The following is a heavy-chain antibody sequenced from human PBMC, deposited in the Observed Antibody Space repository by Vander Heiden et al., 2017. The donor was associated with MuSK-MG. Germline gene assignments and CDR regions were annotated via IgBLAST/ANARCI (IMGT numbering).Heavy chain of an antibody. Sequence: QVQLVQSGAEVKKPGSSVKVSCKASGGTFNSYAISWVRQAPGQGLEWMGRIIPILGIANYAQKFQGRVTITADKSTSTAYMELSSLRSEDTAVYYCARDCSGGSCYSWDDYWGQGTLVTVSS. CDR3: ARDCSGGSCYSWDDY. J-gene: IGHJ4*02. D-gene: IGHD2-15*01. CDR1: GGTFNSYA. CDR2: IIPILGIA. V-gene: IGHV1-69*04.